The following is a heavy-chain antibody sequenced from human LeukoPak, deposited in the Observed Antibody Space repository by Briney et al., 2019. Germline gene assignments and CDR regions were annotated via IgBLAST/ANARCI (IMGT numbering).Heavy chain of an antibody. D-gene: IGHD3-3*01. Sequence: PSETLSLTCTVSGGSIRSYYWSWIRQPPGKGLEWIGYLYFSGSTNYNPSLKSRVTISVDTSKNQFSLKLSSVTAADTAMYYCARGIAGEWLPIWGQGTLVTVSS. CDR1: GGSIRSYY. CDR2: LYFSGST. J-gene: IGHJ4*02. CDR3: ARGIAGEWLPI. V-gene: IGHV4-59*01.